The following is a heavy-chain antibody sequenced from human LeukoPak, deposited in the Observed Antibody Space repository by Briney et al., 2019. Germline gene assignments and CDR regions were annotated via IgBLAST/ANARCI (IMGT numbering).Heavy chain of an antibody. CDR1: GYTFTSYY. V-gene: IGHV1-46*01. Sequence: SVKVSCKASGYTFTSYYMHWVRQAPGQGLEWMGIINPSGGSTSYAQKFQGRVTMTRDTATSTVYMELSSLSSEDTAVYYCARADCSSTSCYGWLDPWGQGTLVTVSS. J-gene: IGHJ5*02. CDR3: ARADCSSTSCYGWLDP. D-gene: IGHD2-2*01. CDR2: INPSGGST.